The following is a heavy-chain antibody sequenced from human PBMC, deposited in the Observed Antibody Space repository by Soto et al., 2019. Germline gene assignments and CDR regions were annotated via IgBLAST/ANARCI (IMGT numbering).Heavy chain of an antibody. D-gene: IGHD3-10*01. V-gene: IGHV1-18*01. CDR2: ISAYNGNT. CDR3: AREKASSIRGVTHRNWFDP. J-gene: IGHJ5*02. Sequence: ASVKVSCKASGYTFTSYGISWVRQAPGQGLEWMGWISAYNGNTNYAQKLQGRVTMTTDTSTSTAYMELRSLRSDDTAVYYCAREKASSIRGVTHRNWFDPWGQGTLVTVSS. CDR1: GYTFTSYG.